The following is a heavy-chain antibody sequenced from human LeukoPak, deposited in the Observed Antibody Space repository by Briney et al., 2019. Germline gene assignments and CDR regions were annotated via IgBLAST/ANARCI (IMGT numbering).Heavy chain of an antibody. Sequence: SVRVSCKASGGTFSSYAISWVRQAPGQGLEWMGGIIPIFGTANYAQKFQGRVTITADESTSTAYMELSSLRSEDTAVYYCARVTMVRGVPPYNWFDPWGQGTLVTVSS. V-gene: IGHV1-69*13. CDR1: GGTFSSYA. CDR2: IIPIFGTA. CDR3: ARVTMVRGVPPYNWFDP. D-gene: IGHD3-10*01. J-gene: IGHJ5*02.